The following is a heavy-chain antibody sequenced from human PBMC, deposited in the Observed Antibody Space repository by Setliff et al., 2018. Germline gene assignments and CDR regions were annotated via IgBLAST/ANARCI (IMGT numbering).Heavy chain of an antibody. CDR3: AKEPALSLTESIRRSYYDYALDV. CDR2: ISGHNGKT. CDR1: GYTFEYFG. V-gene: IGHV1-18*01. J-gene: IGHJ6*02. D-gene: IGHD3-10*01. Sequence: AASVKVSCKASGYTFEYFGISWVRQAPGQGLEWMGWISGHNGKTNIAQKFQGRLTMTTDTTTAYMELWSLTSDDTAIYFCAKEPALSLTESIRRSYYDYALDVWGQGTRVTVSS.